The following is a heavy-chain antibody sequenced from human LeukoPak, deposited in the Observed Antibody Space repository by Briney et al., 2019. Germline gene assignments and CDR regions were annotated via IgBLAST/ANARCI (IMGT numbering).Heavy chain of an antibody. CDR1: GFTFSTYE. CDR3: ARDLRIISVDY. CDR2: ISGSGSVV. J-gene: IGHJ4*02. D-gene: IGHD3-10*01. V-gene: IGHV3-48*03. Sequence: PGGSLSLSCAPSGFTFSTYEMNWVRPAPGRGREWVSYISGSGSVVYYADAVKGRFIISRDNAKNPLFLQMNSLRVEDTAVYYCARDLRIISVDYWGQRTLVTVSS.